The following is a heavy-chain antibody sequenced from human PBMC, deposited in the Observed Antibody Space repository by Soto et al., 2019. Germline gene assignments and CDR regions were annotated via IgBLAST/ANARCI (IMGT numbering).Heavy chain of an antibody. CDR2: IIPIFGTA. V-gene: IGHV1-69*01. J-gene: IGHJ6*02. CDR3: ARDPPTVTTSSYYYGMDV. CDR1: GGTFSSYA. D-gene: IGHD4-17*01. Sequence: QVQLVQSGAEVKKPGSSVKVSCKASGGTFSSYAISWVRQAPGQGLEWMGGIIPIFGTANDAQKFQGRVTITADESTSTAYMELSSLRSEDTAVYYCARDPPTVTTSSYYYGMDVWGQGTTVTVSS.